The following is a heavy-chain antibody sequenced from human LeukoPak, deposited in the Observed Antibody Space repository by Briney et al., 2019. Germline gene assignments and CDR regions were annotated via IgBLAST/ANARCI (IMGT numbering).Heavy chain of an antibody. V-gene: IGHV3-23*01. CDR2: ISGSGGST. CDR3: AKSIRGLLWFGEPAFDAFDI. Sequence: PGGSLRLSCAASGFTFSSYAMSWVRQAPGKGLEWVSAISGSGGSTCYADSVKGRFTISRDNSKNTLYLQMNSLRAEDTAVYYCAKSIRGLLWFGEPAFDAFDIWGQGTMVTVSS. J-gene: IGHJ3*02. D-gene: IGHD3-10*01. CDR1: GFTFSSYA.